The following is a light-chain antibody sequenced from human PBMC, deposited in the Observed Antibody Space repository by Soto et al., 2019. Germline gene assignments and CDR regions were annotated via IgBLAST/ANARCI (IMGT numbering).Light chain of an antibody. CDR1: QSVSSS. CDR3: QQYGSSPPKT. V-gene: IGKV3-15*01. J-gene: IGKJ1*01. Sequence: IVMPQSPATLSVSPGERATLSCRASQSVSSSLAWYQQNPGQAPRLLIYGASTRATGIPARFSGSGSGTGFTLTISSLQSEDFAVYYCQQYGSSPPKTFGQGTKVDIK. CDR2: GAS.